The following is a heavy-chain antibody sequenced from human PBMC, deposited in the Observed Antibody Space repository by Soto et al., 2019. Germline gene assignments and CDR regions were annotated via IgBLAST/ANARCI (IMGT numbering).Heavy chain of an antibody. V-gene: IGHV1-58*01. CDR3: AASDYYDRVS. CDR1: GFTFTSPA. D-gene: IGHD3-22*01. Sequence: ASVKVSCKASGFTFTSPAVQWVRQARGQRLEWIGWIVVGSGNTNYAQKFQERVTITRDMSTSTAYMELSSLRSEDTAVYYCAASDYYDRVSWGQGTLVTVSS. CDR2: IVVGSGNT. J-gene: IGHJ5*02.